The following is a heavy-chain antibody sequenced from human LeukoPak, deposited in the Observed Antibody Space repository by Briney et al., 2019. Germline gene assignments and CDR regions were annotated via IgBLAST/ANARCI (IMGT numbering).Heavy chain of an antibody. D-gene: IGHD3-22*01. CDR1: GYSFTNYW. V-gene: IGHV5-51*01. J-gene: IGHJ4*02. CDR2: IYPGDSDT. Sequence: GESLKISCKASGYSFTNYWIGWGRQMPGKGLEWMGTIYPGDSDTRYRPSFQGQVTISADKSISTAYLQWSSLKASDTAIYYCARLRLEAYDSSGFYYLDYWGQGALVTVSS. CDR3: ARLRLEAYDSSGFYYLDY.